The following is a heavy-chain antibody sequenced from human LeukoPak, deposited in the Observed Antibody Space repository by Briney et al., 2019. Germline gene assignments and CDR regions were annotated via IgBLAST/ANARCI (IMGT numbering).Heavy chain of an antibody. J-gene: IGHJ6*03. CDR1: GDSINIYY. CDR3: ATSTVTSQNSYHYIDV. D-gene: IGHD4-17*01. V-gene: IGHV4-4*07. Sequence: SETLSLTCTASGDSINIYYWSWIRRPAGKGLEWIGRIFTSGNTNYNPSLKSRLTLSVDKSKNQFSLKLNSVTAADTAMYYCATSTVTSQNSYHYIDVWGKGTTVTVSS. CDR2: IFTSGNT.